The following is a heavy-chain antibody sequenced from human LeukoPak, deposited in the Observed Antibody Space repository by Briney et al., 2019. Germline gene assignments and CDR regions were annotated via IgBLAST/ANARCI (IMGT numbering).Heavy chain of an antibody. V-gene: IGHV1-69*05. D-gene: IGHD3-3*01. Sequence: GASVKVSCKASGGTFSSYAISWVRQAPGQGLEWMGGIIPIFGTANYAQKFQGRVTTTTDESTSTAYMELSSLRSEDTAVYYCARGWATYYDFWSGYTWGQGTLVTVSS. CDR3: ARGWATYYDFWSGYT. CDR2: IIPIFGTA. J-gene: IGHJ5*02. CDR1: GGTFSSYA.